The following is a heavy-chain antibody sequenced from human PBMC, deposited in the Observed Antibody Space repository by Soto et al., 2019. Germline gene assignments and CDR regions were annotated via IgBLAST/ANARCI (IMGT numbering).Heavy chain of an antibody. J-gene: IGHJ4*02. D-gene: IGHD5-18*01. V-gene: IGHV1-8*01. CDR2: MNPNSGNT. CDR3: ARGRSYGFPFDY. Sequence: ASVKVSCTASGYRFTSYDINWVRQATGQGLEWMGWMNPNSGNTGYAQKFKGRVTMTRNTSISIAYMELSSLRSDDTAVYYCARGRSYGFPFDYWGQGTPVTVSS. CDR1: GYRFTSYD.